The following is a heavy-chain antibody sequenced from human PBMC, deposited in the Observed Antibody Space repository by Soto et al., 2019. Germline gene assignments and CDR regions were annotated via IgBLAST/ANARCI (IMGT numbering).Heavy chain of an antibody. CDR3: AWMKMARLDH. CDR2: ITPALHLT. Sequence: QVQLQQSGAEVKRPGSSVQVSCKASVFSVKSYGVAWVRQAPGQGLEWLGKITPALHLTNYAQSLQGRVTLTADTSTSTLYIELTSLTSKDTAVYYCAWMKMARLDHWGQETRVTFSS. D-gene: IGHD2-2*03. V-gene: IGHV1-69*09. CDR1: VFSVKSYG. J-gene: IGHJ4*02.